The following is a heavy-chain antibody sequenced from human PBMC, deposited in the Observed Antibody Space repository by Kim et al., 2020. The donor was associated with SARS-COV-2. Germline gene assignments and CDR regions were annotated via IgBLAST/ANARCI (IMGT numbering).Heavy chain of an antibody. D-gene: IGHD5-18*01. CDR1: GFTFSSYE. Sequence: GGSLRLSCAASGFTFSSYEMNWVRQAPGKGLEWVSYISSSGSTIYYADSGKGRFTISRDNAKNSLYLQMNSLRAEDTAVYYCARTRYSYGHSRYWGQGTLVTVSS. V-gene: IGHV3-48*03. CDR2: ISSSGSTI. J-gene: IGHJ4*02. CDR3: ARTRYSYGHSRY.